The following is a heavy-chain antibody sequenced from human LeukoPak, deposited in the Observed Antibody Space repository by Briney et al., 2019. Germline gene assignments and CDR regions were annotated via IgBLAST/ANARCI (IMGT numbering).Heavy chain of an antibody. CDR1: GGTFSSYA. J-gene: IGHJ3*02. V-gene: IGHV1-69*05. D-gene: IGHD2-15*01. Sequence: SVKVSCKASGGTFSSYAISWVRQAPGQGLEWMGGIIPIFGTANYAQKFQGRVTITTDESTSTAYMELSSLRSEDTAVYYCARCVVVALLDAFDIWGQGTMVTVSS. CDR2: IIPIFGTA. CDR3: ARCVVVALLDAFDI.